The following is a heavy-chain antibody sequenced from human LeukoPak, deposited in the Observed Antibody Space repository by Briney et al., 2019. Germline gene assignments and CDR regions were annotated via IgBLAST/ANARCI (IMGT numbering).Heavy chain of an antibody. Sequence: PGGSLRLSCAASGFTFSDYYMSWIRQAPGKGLEWVSYISSSGSTIYYADSVKGRFTISRDNAKNSLYLQMNSLRAEDTAVYYCASYCSTTSCYGVDYWGQGTLVTVSS. CDR3: ASYCSTTSCYGVDY. CDR1: GFTFSDYY. V-gene: IGHV3-11*04. J-gene: IGHJ4*02. CDR2: ISSSGSTI. D-gene: IGHD2-2*01.